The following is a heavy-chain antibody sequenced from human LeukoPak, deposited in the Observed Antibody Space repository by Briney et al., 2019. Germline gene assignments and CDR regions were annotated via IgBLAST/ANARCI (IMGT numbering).Heavy chain of an antibody. CDR2: IHYTGNT. V-gene: IGHV4-59*02. Sequence: PSETLSLTCTVSGASVRGYYWSWIRQPPGKGLEWIGYIHYTGNTDYNPSLTSRVTMSVDTSKNQFSLMLTSVTAADTAVYYCARFPVVMLRGVHLTKFYFDYWGQGALVTVSS. D-gene: IGHD3-10*01. CDR3: ARFPVVMLRGVHLTKFYFDY. J-gene: IGHJ4*02. CDR1: GASVRGYY.